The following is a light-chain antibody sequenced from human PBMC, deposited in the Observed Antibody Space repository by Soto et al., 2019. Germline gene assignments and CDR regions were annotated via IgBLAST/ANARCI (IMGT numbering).Light chain of an antibody. Sequence: DIQMSQSPSSLSASVGDRVTIXXRASQGIRHDVGWYQQKPGKAPKGXSDAASSLQSVVPSMFSGSGSVTEFTLTSSSLQPEDFATYYCLQHNSYTRTFGPGTNVDIK. CDR1: QGIRHD. V-gene: IGKV1-17*01. J-gene: IGKJ1*01. CDR3: LQHNSYTRT. CDR2: AAS.